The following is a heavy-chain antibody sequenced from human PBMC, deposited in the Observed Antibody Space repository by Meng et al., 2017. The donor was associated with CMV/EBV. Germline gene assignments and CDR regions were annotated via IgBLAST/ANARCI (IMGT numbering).Heavy chain of an antibody. CDR3: ARAAGTPFDY. CDR2: ISSSSSYI. Sequence: LSCAASGFTFSSYSMNWDRQAPGKGLEWVSSISSSSSYIYYADSVKGRFTISRDNAKNSLYLQMNSLRAEDTAVYYCARAAGTPFDYWGQGTLVTVSS. J-gene: IGHJ4*02. V-gene: IGHV3-21*01. CDR1: GFTFSSYS.